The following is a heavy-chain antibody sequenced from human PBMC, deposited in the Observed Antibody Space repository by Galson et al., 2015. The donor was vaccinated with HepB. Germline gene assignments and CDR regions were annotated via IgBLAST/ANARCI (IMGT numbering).Heavy chain of an antibody. CDR2: ISHDGNNK. Sequence: SLRLSCAASGFTFSSYGMHWVRQAPGKGLEWVAVISHDGNNKYYADSVKGRFTVSRDNSKNTLYLEMNSLSAEDTAVYFSARWYHSNDMDVWGQGTTVTVSS. V-gene: IGHV3-30*03. D-gene: IGHD1-1*01. J-gene: IGHJ6*02. CDR1: GFTFSSYG. CDR3: ARWYHSNDMDV.